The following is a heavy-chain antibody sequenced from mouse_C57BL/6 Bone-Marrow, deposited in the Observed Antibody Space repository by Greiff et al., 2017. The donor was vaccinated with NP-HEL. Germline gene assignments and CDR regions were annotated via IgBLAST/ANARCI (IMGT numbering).Heavy chain of an antibody. CDR3: ASATVVATQENYFDY. J-gene: IGHJ2*01. V-gene: IGHV1-78*01. Sequence: QVQLQQPDAELVKPGASVKISCKASGYTFTDHTIHWMKQRPEQGLEWIGYIYPSDGSTKYNEKFKGKATLTVDKSSSTAYMQLNSLTSEDSAVYVCASATVVATQENYFDYWGQGTTLTVSS. CDR2: IYPSDGST. D-gene: IGHD1-1*01. CDR1: GYTFTDHT.